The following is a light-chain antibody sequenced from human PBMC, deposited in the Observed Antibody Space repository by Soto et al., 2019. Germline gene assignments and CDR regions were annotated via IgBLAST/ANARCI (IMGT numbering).Light chain of an antibody. CDR1: QTISSG. Sequence: PMTQSPSALSGAVCDRVTTTCRASQTISSGLAWYQQKPGKAPKLRIYKASSLESGVPSRFSGSGYGTVFTLTISRLQPDDSATYYCQQYDGYSTFGQGTKVDIK. CDR2: KAS. V-gene: IGKV1-5*03. CDR3: QQYDGYST. J-gene: IGKJ1*01.